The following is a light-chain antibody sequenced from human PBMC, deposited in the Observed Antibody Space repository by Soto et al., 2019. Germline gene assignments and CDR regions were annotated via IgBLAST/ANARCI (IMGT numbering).Light chain of an antibody. J-gene: IGKJ1*01. CDR1: QSISSW. Sequence: DIQMTQSPSTLSASVGDRVTITCRASQSISSWLAWYQQKPGNAPKLLIYDASSLESGVPSRFSGSRSGTETHLNISSLHPDDFATDHCHHYTSYSLTWTFGQATKVQIK. V-gene: IGKV1-5*01. CDR2: DAS. CDR3: HHYTSYSLTWT.